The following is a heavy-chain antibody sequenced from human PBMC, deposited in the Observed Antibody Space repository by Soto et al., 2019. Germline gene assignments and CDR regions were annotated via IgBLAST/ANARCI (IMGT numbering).Heavy chain of an antibody. V-gene: IGHV3-30*03. J-gene: IGHJ6*02. Sequence: QVQLVESGGGVVQPGRSLRLSCAASGFIFSTYSIHWVRQAPGKGLEWVAVTTFDGINKYNADSVKGRFTISRDASKKTVYLQMNRLTTEDTDVYFCARETDGMDVWGQGTTVTVSS. CDR1: GFIFSTYS. CDR3: ARETDGMDV. CDR2: TTFDGINK.